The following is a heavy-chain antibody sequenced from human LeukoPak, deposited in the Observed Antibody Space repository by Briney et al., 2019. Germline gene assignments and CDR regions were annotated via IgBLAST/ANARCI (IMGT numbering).Heavy chain of an antibody. CDR3: TITPGYYYGSGSRD. J-gene: IGHJ4*02. D-gene: IGHD3-10*01. CDR2: IRSKANSYAT. Sequence: GGSLRLSCAASGFTFSGSAMHWVRQASGKGLEWVGRIRSKANSYATAYAASVKGRFTISRDDSKNTAYLQMNSLKTEDTAVYYCTITPGYYYGSGSRDWGLGTLVTVSS. V-gene: IGHV3-73*01. CDR1: GFTFSGSA.